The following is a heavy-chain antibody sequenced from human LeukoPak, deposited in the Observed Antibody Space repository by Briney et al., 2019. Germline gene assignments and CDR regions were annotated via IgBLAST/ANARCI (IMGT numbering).Heavy chain of an antibody. J-gene: IGHJ4*02. CDR2: ISTYNGNT. D-gene: IGHD6-13*01. CDR1: GYTFSNYA. V-gene: IGHV1-18*01. Sequence: ASVKVSCKSSGYTFSNYAINWVRHAPGQGLEWMVWISTYNGNTNYAQKPQDRVTMTTGTSTSTAYMELRSLRSDDTAMYYCAREGIRIAAAGTIDYWGQGTLVTVSS. CDR3: AREGIRIAAAGTIDY.